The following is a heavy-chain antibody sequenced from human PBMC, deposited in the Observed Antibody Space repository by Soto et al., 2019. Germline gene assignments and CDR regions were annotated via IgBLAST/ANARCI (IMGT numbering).Heavy chain of an antibody. CDR2: IYYSGST. CDR3: FFQAEDGIRDVRSVSAFLLNRSSDL. D-gene: IGHD3-10*02. J-gene: IGHJ2*01. V-gene: IGHV4-39*01. Sequence: KWLEWIGSIYYSGSTYYNPSLESRVTISVDTSKNQFSLKLSSVTAADTGVYFFFFQAEDGIRDVRSVSAFLLNRSSDL.